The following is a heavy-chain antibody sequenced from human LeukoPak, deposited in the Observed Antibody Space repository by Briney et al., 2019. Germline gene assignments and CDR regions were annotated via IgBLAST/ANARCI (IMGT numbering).Heavy chain of an antibody. CDR3: ARDHPYCSGGSCYFRGGHYYFDY. CDR2: ISAYNGNT. V-gene: IGHV1-18*01. J-gene: IGHJ4*02. CDR1: GYTFTSYG. D-gene: IGHD2-15*01. Sequence: ASVKVSCKASGYTFTSYGISWVRQAPGQGLEWMGWISAYNGNTNYAQKLQGRVTMTTDTSTSTAYMGLRSLRSDDTAVYYCARDHPYCSGGSCYFRGGHYYFDYWGQGTLVTVSS.